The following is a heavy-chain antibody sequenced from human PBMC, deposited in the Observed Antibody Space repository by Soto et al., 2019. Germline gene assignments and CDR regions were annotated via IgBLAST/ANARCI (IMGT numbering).Heavy chain of an antibody. J-gene: IGHJ6*02. D-gene: IGHD2-15*01. CDR1: GYTFTSYA. CDR3: AREVGGMDV. CDR2: INAGNGNT. Sequence: QVQLVQSGAEVKKPGASVKVSCKASGYTFTSYAMHWVRQAPGQRLEWMGWINAGNGNTKYSQKFQGRVTLTRDTSASTAYMELSSLRSAATALYYCAREVGGMDVWGQGTTVTVSS. V-gene: IGHV1-3*01.